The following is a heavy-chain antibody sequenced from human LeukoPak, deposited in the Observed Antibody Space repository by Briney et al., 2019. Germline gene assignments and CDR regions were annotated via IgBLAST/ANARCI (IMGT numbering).Heavy chain of an antibody. J-gene: IGHJ6*03. CDR2: INPNTGGT. D-gene: IGHD1-26*01. CDR3: AGSSGSYSLGYYYYYMDV. V-gene: IGHV1-2*02. CDR1: EYTFTDYY. Sequence: GASVKVSCKASEYTFTDYYMHWVRQAPGQGLEWMGWINPNTGGTNFAQEFQGRVTMTRDTSITTAYMELSSLRSDDTAVYYCAGSSGSYSLGYYYYYMDVWGKGTTVTISS.